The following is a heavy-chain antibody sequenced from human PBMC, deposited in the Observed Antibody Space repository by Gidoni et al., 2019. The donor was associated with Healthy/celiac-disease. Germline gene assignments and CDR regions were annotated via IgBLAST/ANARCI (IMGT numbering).Heavy chain of an antibody. CDR1: AFPFSNAW. CDR2: IKSKTDGRTT. Sequence: EVQLVESGGGWVQPGGSLRLSCPASAFPFSNAWMSWVRQVPGKGLEWVGRIKSKTDGRTTNYAAPVKGRFIILRDDSKNTLYLQMNNLKTEETAVYYCTTDRFWVGGVAGLVDYWGQGTLVTVSS. J-gene: IGHJ4*02. V-gene: IGHV3-15*01. D-gene: IGHD6-19*01. CDR3: TTDRFWVGGVAGLVDY.